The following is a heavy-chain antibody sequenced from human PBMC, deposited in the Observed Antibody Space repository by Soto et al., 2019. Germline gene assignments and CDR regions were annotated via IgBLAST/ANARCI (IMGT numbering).Heavy chain of an antibody. CDR3: ARELPQRQGRNMDV. V-gene: IGHV4-31*03. CDR2: INHRGSL. D-gene: IGHD1-1*01. Sequence: LXLSCTFRAGYMTIGAQYWTWIRHLPGDGLEWFGYINHRGSLYYNPSLKRRVSMSVDTSKNQFSLKLSSVTAADTAVYYCARELPQRQGRNMDVYDQGTTVTVSS. CDR1: AGYMTIGAQY. J-gene: IGHJ6*02.